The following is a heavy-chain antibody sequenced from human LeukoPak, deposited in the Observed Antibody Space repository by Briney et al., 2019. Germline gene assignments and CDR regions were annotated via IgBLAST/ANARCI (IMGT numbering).Heavy chain of an antibody. Sequence: PGGSLRLSCAASGFTFSSYAMHWVRQAPGKGLEWVAVISYDGSNKYYADSVKGRFTISRDNSKNTLYLQMNSLRAEDTAVYYCAKDLIAARPGTYYYYYMDVWGKGTTVTVSS. J-gene: IGHJ6*03. CDR1: GFTFSSYA. CDR2: ISYDGSNK. D-gene: IGHD6-6*01. V-gene: IGHV3-30*04. CDR3: AKDLIAARPGTYYYYYMDV.